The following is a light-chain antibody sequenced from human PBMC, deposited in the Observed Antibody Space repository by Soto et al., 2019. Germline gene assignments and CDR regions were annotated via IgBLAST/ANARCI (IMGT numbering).Light chain of an antibody. Sequence: LTQSPDTLSLSPGERATLSCRASQSVRSTSLAWYQQKPCQAPRLLIYGASSRATGIPDRFSGGGSGTDFTPTISRLEPEDFAVYYCQHYGSSPTITFGQGTRLEIK. V-gene: IGKV3-20*01. J-gene: IGKJ5*01. CDR3: QHYGSSPTIT. CDR2: GAS. CDR1: QSVRSTS.